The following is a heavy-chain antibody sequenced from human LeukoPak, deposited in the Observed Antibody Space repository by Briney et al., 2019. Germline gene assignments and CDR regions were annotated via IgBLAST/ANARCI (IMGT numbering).Heavy chain of an antibody. Sequence: ASVKVSCTASGGTFSSYAISWVRQPPGQGLEWMGRIIPIFGIANYAQKFQGRVTITADKSTSTAYMELSSLRSEDTAVYYCARTIVGATKGGFDYWGQGTLVTVSS. CDR2: IIPIFGIA. J-gene: IGHJ4*02. D-gene: IGHD1-26*01. CDR3: ARTIVGATKGGFDY. V-gene: IGHV1-69*04. CDR1: GGTFSSYA.